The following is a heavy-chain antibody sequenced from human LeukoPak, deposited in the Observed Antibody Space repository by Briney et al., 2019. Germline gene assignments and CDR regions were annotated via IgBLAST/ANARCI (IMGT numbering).Heavy chain of an antibody. J-gene: IGHJ6*03. CDR2: IYYSGST. CDR3: ARIYYYYYYMDV. CDR1: GGSISSSSYY. V-gene: IGHV4-39*07. Sequence: SETLSLTCTVSGGSISSSSYYWGWIRQPPGKGLEWIGSIYYSGSTYYNPSLKSRVTISVDTSKNQFSLKLSSVTAADTAVYYCARIYYYYYYMDVWGKGTTVTVSS.